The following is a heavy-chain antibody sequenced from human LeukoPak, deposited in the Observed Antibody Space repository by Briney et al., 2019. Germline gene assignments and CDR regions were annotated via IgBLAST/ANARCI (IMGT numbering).Heavy chain of an antibody. J-gene: IGHJ4*02. D-gene: IGHD6-13*01. Sequence: PSQTLSLTCTVSGGSISSGSYYWSWIRQPVGKGLEWIGRIYTSGSTNYNPSLKSRVTISVDTSKNQFSLKLSSVTAADTAVYYCASSLVAAAESFDYWGQGTLVTVSS. CDR3: ASSLVAAAESFDY. CDR2: IYTSGST. V-gene: IGHV4-61*02. CDR1: GGSISSGSYY.